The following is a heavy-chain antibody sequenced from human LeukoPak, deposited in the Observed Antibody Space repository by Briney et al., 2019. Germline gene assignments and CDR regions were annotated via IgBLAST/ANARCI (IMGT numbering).Heavy chain of an antibody. D-gene: IGHD3-10*01. Sequence: GGSLRLSCAAAGFTFSTYGMQWARQAPGKGLDGVAVIWHDGSIKYYADSVKGRFTISRDNSKNTLYLQMNSLRAEDTAVYYCAKGRVWFGELLFTMDVWGQGTTVTVSS. J-gene: IGHJ6*02. CDR1: GFTFSTYG. CDR2: IWHDGSIK. CDR3: AKGRVWFGELLFTMDV. V-gene: IGHV3-33*06.